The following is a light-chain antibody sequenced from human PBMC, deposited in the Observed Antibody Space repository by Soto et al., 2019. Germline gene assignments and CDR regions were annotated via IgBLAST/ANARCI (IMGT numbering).Light chain of an antibody. CDR3: CSYTNSAYV. V-gene: IGLV2-11*01. Sequence: QSALTQPRSVSGSPGQSVTISRTGTSSDVGAYNYVSWYQQHPAKAPNLMIYDVSKRPSGVPDRFSGSKSGNTASLTISGLQAEVEGDYYCCSYTNSAYVFGTGTKLTVL. J-gene: IGLJ1*01. CDR2: DVS. CDR1: SSDVGAYNY.